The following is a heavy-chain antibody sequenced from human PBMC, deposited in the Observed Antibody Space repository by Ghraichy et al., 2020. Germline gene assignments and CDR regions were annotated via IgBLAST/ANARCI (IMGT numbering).Heavy chain of an antibody. CDR1: GFTFSSYS. Sequence: GGSLRLSCAASGFTFSSYSMNWVRQAPGKGLVWVSYISSSSSTIYYADSVKGRFTISRDNAKNSLYLQMNSLRAEDTAVYYCAREGGYSDAYRSDYWGQGTLVTGSS. CDR2: ISSSSSTI. D-gene: IGHD5-18*01. J-gene: IGHJ4*02. V-gene: IGHV3-48*01. CDR3: AREGGYSDAYRSDY.